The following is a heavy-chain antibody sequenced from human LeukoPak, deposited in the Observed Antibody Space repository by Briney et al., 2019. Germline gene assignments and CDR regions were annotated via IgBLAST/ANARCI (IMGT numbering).Heavy chain of an antibody. J-gene: IGHJ4*02. D-gene: IGHD2-21*01. CDR2: VYYMGST. CDR3: ARDPKHIPPDY. Sequence: SETLSLTCTVSVGSISSYYGSWIRQPPGEGLEWIGYVYYMGSTYYNPSLKSRVTISVDTSKNHFSLQLSSVPAADTAVYYCARDPKHIPPDYWGQGTLVTVSS. V-gene: IGHV4-59*12. CDR1: VGSISSYY.